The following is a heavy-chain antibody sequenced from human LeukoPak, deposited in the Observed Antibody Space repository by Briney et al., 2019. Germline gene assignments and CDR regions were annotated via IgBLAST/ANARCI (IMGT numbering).Heavy chain of an antibody. Sequence: SETLSLTCTVSGGSFSSNTYYWGWIRLPPGKGLELIGSIYYSGSTYYNPSLKSRVTISVDTSKNQFSLKLSSVTAADTAVYYCARIMAGSFDYWGQGTLVTVSS. CDR3: ARIMAGSFDY. V-gene: IGHV4-39*01. CDR1: GGSFSSNTYY. CDR2: IYYSGST. D-gene: IGHD6-19*01. J-gene: IGHJ4*02.